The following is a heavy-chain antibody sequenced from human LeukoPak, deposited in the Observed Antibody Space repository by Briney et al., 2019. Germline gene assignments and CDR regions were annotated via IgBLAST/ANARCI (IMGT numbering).Heavy chain of an antibody. J-gene: IGHJ6*02. CDR1: GFTFSSYA. CDR2: ISGSGGET. Sequence: QPGGSLRLSCAASGFTFSSYAMSWVRQAPGKGLEWISGISGSGGETYYAGSVKGRFTISRDNSENTLYLQMNSLRAEDTAVYYCAKGSAEYNFEGAVWGQGTTVTVSS. D-gene: IGHD1-1*01. CDR3: AKGSAEYNFEGAV. V-gene: IGHV3-23*01.